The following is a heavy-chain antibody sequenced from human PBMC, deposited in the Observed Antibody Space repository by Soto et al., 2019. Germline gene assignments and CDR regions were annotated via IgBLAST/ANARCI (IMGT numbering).Heavy chain of an antibody. D-gene: IGHD6-25*01. Sequence: QVQLVQSGAEVKKPGASVKVSCKASGYTFTSYAMHWVRQAPGQRLEWMGWINAGNGNTKYSQKFQGRVTITRDTSASTAYMELSSLRSEDTAVYYCARSANPYYYYYGMDVWGQGTTVTVSS. CDR1: GYTFTSYA. V-gene: IGHV1-3*01. CDR2: INAGNGNT. J-gene: IGHJ6*02. CDR3: ARSANPYYYYYGMDV.